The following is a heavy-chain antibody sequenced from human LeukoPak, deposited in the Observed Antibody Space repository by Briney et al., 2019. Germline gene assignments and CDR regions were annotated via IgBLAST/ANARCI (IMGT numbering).Heavy chain of an antibody. J-gene: IGHJ4*02. V-gene: IGHV4-39*01. CDR2: IYYSGST. Sequence: SETLSLTCTVSGGSISSSTYYWGWIRQPPGKGLEWIGSIYYSGSTYYNPSLKSRVTISVDTSKNHFSLKLSSVTAAGTAVYYCTRHRSGSRDYYFDYWGQGTLVTVSS. D-gene: IGHD2-15*01. CDR3: TRHRSGSRDYYFDY. CDR1: GGSISSSTYY.